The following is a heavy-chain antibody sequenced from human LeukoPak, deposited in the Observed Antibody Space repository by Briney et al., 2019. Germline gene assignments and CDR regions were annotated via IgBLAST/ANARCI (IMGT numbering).Heavy chain of an antibody. D-gene: IGHD6-19*01. CDR3: ARETEQFFNWFDP. CDR2: ISYDGSNK. Sequence: PGRSLRLSCAASGFTFSSYAMHWVRQAPGKGLEWEAVISYDGSNKYYADSVKGRFTISRDNSKNTLYLQMNSLRAEDTAVYYCARETEQFFNWFDPWGQGTLVTVSS. CDR1: GFTFSSYA. V-gene: IGHV3-30-3*01. J-gene: IGHJ5*02.